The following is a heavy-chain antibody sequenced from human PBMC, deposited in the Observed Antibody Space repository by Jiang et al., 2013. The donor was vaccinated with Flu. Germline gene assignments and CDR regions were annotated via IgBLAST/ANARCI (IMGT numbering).Heavy chain of an antibody. CDR3: ARSNVAGATYFDF. Sequence: LLKPSETLSLTCDVSGGSISPHYWNWIRQPAEKGLEWIGRIYTSGNTLYNSSLKSRLTMSVGTSRNQFSLKMTSVTAADTAVYYCARSNVAGATYFDFWGQGILVTVSS. CDR1: GGSISPHY. J-gene: IGHJ4*02. D-gene: IGHD1-26*01. CDR2: IYTSGNT. V-gene: IGHV4-4*07.